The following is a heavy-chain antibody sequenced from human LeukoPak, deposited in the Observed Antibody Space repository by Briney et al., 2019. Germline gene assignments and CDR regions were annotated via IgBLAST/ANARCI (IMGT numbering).Heavy chain of an antibody. Sequence: ASVKVSCKASGYTFTSYDINWVRQATGQGLEWMGWMNPNSGNTGYAQKFQGRVTMTRNTSISTAYMELSSLRSEDTAVYYCARASSGYCYFDYWGQGTLVTVSS. CDR1: GYTFTSYD. CDR3: ARASSGYCYFDY. V-gene: IGHV1-8*01. D-gene: IGHD3-22*01. CDR2: MNPNSGNT. J-gene: IGHJ4*02.